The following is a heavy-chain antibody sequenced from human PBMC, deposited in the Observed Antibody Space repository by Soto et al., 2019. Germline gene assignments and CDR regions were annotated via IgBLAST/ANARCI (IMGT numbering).Heavy chain of an antibody. J-gene: IGHJ4*02. CDR1: GASISGSYYY. CDR2: VFYTGFT. CDR3: ATSQKGYNWNYFDH. D-gene: IGHD1-20*01. V-gene: IGHV4-39*01. Sequence: SETLSLTCAVSGASISGSYYYWAWHRQSPGKGPEWIGSVFYTGFTSYNPSLESRVSVSVYTSKSQFSQKLSAVTAADTAVYYCATSQKGYNWNYFDHWGQGALVTVSS.